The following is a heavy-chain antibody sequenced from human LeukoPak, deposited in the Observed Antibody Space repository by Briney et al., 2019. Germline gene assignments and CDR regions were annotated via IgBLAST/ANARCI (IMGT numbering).Heavy chain of an antibody. Sequence: SETLSLTCTVPGDSISSYYWSWIRQPPGKGLKWIGYIYYSGSTNYNPSLKSRVTISVDTSKNQFSLKLSSVTAADTAVYYCARVTRQHYFDYWGQGTLVTVSS. V-gene: IGHV4-59*01. CDR3: ARVTRQHYFDY. J-gene: IGHJ4*02. D-gene: IGHD4-23*01. CDR1: GDSISSYY. CDR2: IYYSGST.